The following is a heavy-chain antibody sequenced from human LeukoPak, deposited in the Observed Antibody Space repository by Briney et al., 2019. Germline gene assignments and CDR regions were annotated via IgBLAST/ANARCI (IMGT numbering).Heavy chain of an antibody. D-gene: IGHD6-13*01. CDR1: GGSISSGDYY. CDR3: ARTYSSSWYRHYYMDV. CDR2: IYYSGSP. Sequence: SETLSLTCTVSGGSISSGDYYWSWIRQPPGKGLEWIGYIYYSGSPYYNPSLKSRVTISVDTSKNQFSLKLSSVTAADTAVYYCARTYSSSWYRHYYMDVWGKGTTVTVSS. J-gene: IGHJ6*03. V-gene: IGHV4-30-4*08.